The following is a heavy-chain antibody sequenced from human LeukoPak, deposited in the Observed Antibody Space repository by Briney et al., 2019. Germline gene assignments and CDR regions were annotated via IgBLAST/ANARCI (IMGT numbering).Heavy chain of an antibody. Sequence: GGSLRLSCAASGFTFSDYYMSWIRQAPGKGLGGGSDISSRGGNRQYADSVKGRFTISRANAINSLYLQMNRLRAEDTAVYYCVRGSHNVVVVPAAIHGDNWFDPWGQGTLVTVSS. CDR2: ISSRGGNR. J-gene: IGHJ5*02. CDR1: GFTFSDYY. D-gene: IGHD2-2*01. CDR3: VRGSHNVVVVPAAIHGDNWFDP. V-gene: IGHV3-11*01.